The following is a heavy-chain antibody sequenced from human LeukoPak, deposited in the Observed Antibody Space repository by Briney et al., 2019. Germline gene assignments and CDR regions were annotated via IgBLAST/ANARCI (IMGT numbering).Heavy chain of an antibody. D-gene: IGHD6-6*01. Sequence: PGGSLILSSGAPGFTFSCYAVRWVRQARGRVVERVSAYSGSGGSRYYADSLKRRFTISGDNSRNTLYLQMNSMRAEDTAVYYSAKDGMDSSSPSYYFDYWGQGTLVTVAS. CDR1: GFTFSCYA. V-gene: IGHV3-23*01. J-gene: IGHJ4*02. CDR2: YSGSGGSR. CDR3: AKDGMDSSSPSYYFDY.